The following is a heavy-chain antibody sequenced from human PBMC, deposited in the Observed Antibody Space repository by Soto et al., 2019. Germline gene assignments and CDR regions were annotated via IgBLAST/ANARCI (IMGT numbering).Heavy chain of an antibody. CDR3: AKDGEIAVAGTRRFPLDY. V-gene: IGHV3-23*01. CDR1: GFTFSSYA. CDR2: ISGSGGST. J-gene: IGHJ4*02. D-gene: IGHD6-19*01. Sequence: GGSLRLSCAASGFTFSSYAMSWVRQAPGKGLEWVSAISGSGGSTYYADSVKGRFTISRDNSKNTLYLQMNSLRAEDTAVYYCAKDGEIAVAGTRRFPLDYWGQGTLVTVSS.